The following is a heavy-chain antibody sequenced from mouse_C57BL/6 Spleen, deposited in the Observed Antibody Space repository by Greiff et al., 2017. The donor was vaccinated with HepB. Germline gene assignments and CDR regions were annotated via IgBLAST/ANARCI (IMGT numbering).Heavy chain of an antibody. D-gene: IGHD1-1*01. Sequence: EVQRVESGPGLVKPSQSLSLTCSVTGYSITSGYYWNWIRQFPGNKLEWMGYISYDGSNNYNPSLKNRISITRDTSKNQFFLKLNSVTTEDTATYYCARITTVVAPAVDYWGQGTSVTVSS. J-gene: IGHJ4*01. CDR3: ARITTVVAPAVDY. CDR2: ISYDGSN. CDR1: GYSITSGYY. V-gene: IGHV3-6*01.